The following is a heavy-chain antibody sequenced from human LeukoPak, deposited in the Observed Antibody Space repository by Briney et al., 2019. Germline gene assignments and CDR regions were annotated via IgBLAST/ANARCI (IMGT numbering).Heavy chain of an antibody. J-gene: IGHJ3*02. CDR1: GCSISSGYY. Sequence: SETLSLTCTVSGCSISSGYYWGWIRQPPGKGLEWIGSIYHSGSTYYNPSLKSRVTISVDTSKNQFSLKLSSVTAADTAVYYCARAPYSYGPGGNAFDIWGQGTMVTVSS. CDR3: ARAPYSYGPGGNAFDI. V-gene: IGHV4-38-2*02. CDR2: IYHSGST. D-gene: IGHD5-18*01.